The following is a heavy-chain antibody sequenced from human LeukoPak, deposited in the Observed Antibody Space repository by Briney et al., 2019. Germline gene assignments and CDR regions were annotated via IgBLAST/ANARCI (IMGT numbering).Heavy chain of an antibody. CDR3: ARELRYDSSGYYPYYYGMDV. Sequence: GGSLRLSCAASGFTFSSYSMNWVRQAPGKGLEGVSSISSSSSYIYYADSVKGRFTISRDNAKNSLYLQMNSLRAEDTAVYYCARELRYDSSGYYPYYYGMDVWGQGTTVTVSS. CDR1: GFTFSSYS. V-gene: IGHV3-21*01. J-gene: IGHJ6*02. CDR2: ISSSSSYI. D-gene: IGHD3-22*01.